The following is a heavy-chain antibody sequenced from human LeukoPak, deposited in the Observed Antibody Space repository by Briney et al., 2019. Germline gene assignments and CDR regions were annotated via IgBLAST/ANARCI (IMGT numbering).Heavy chain of an antibody. V-gene: IGHV3-15*01. D-gene: IGHD3-9*01. CDR2: IKSKTDGGTT. CDR1: GFTFSNAW. J-gene: IGHJ4*02. CDR3: AKDSDWGILTGYYVIDY. Sequence: GGSLRLSCAASGFTFSNAWMSWVRQAPGKGLEWVGRIKSKTDGGTTDYAAPVKGRFTISRDDSKNTLYLQMNSLKTEDTAVYYCAKDSDWGILTGYYVIDYWGQGTLVTVSS.